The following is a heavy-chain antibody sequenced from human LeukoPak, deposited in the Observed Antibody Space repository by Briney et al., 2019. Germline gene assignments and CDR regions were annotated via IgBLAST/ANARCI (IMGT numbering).Heavy chain of an antibody. V-gene: IGHV3-74*01. D-gene: IGHD6-19*01. CDR1: GFTFSSYW. CDR2: MNNDGSST. CDR3: ARADGSGWLTY. J-gene: IGHJ4*02. Sequence: GGSLRLSCAASGFTFSSYWMHWVRQAPGKGLVWVSRMNNDGSSTIYADSVKGRFTISRDNAKNTLYLQMNSLRAEDTAVYYRARADGSGWLTYWGQGTLVTVSS.